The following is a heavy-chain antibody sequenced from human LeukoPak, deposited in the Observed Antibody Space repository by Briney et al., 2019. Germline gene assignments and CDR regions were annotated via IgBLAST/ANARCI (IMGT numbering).Heavy chain of an antibody. CDR2: INSDGSGT. CDR3: VRDNIGFDV. J-gene: IGHJ3*01. V-gene: IGHV3-74*03. Sequence: GGSLRLSCAASGFTFSNYWMNWVRQAPGKGLVWVSRINSDGSGTTYADSVKGRFTFSRDNAKNTLYLQMTNLRAEDTAIYYCVRDNIGFDVWGQGSVVTVSS. CDR1: GFTFSNYW.